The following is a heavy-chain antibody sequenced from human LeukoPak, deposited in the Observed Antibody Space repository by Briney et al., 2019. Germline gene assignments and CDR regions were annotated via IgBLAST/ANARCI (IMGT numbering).Heavy chain of an antibody. CDR2: IYYSGST. V-gene: IGHV4-59*08. CDR1: GGSMSSYY. J-gene: IGHJ4*02. Sequence: SETLSLTCTVSGGSMSSYYWSWIRQPTGKGMEWIGYIYYSGSTNYNPSLKSRVTISVDTSKNQFSLKLSSVTAADTAVYYCARHYYGSGSTLDYWGQGTLVTVCS. D-gene: IGHD3-10*01. CDR3: ARHYYGSGSTLDY.